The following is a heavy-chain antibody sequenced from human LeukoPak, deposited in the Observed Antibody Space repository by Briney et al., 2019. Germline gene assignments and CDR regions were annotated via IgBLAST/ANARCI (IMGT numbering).Heavy chain of an antibody. J-gene: IGHJ4*02. V-gene: IGHV1-2*06. CDR1: GYTFTGYY. Sequence: ASVKVSCKASGYTFTGYYMHWVRQAPGQGLERMGRINPNSGGTNYAQKFQGRVTMTRDTSISTAYMELSRLRSDDTAVYYCARAIKGDGSGWYNFDYWGQGTLVTVSS. D-gene: IGHD6-19*01. CDR3: ARAIKGDGSGWYNFDY. CDR2: INPNSGGT.